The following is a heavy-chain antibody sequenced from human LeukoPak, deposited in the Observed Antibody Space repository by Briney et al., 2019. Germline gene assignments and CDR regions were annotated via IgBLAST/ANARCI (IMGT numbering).Heavy chain of an antibody. J-gene: IGHJ4*02. CDR3: AREEYFQDRNGYSYYFHS. D-gene: IGHD3-22*01. V-gene: IGHV4-4*07. Sequence: PSETLSLTCTVSGGSIGSDYWSWIRQSAGKGLEWIGRIYKSGSTNYNPSFRSRVTMSVDTSKNQFSLNVTSVTAADTAVYYCAREEYFQDRNGYSYYFHSWGQGSLVTVSS. CDR2: IYKSGST. CDR1: GGSIGSDY.